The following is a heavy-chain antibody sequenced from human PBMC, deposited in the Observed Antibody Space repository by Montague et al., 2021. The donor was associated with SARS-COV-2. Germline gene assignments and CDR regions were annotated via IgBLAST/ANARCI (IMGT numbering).Heavy chain of an antibody. D-gene: IGHD3-9*01. CDR1: GGSISSSNW. J-gene: IGHJ6*02. CDR2: IYHSGST. V-gene: IGHV4-4*02. Sequence: SETLSLTCAVSGGSISSSNWWSWVRQPPGNGLEWIGEIYHSGSTNYHPXXKSRVTISVDKSKNQFSLKLSSVTAADTAVYYCARIPSVYDILTGQYYYYYGKDVWGQGTTVTVSS. CDR3: ARIPSVYDILTGQYYYYYGKDV.